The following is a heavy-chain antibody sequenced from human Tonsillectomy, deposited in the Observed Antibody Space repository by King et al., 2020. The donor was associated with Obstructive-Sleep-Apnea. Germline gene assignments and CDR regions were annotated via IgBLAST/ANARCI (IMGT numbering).Heavy chain of an antibody. CDR2: INPNSSCT. Sequence: VQLVESGGGLEKPGASLKVSCTASGFTFNSNYMNLLRQAPGHGLEWVLWINPNSSCTHYAQHVAGGVTMIRDTSISTAYMGLSRQISDDTAVYYCASVGSRYRYGIAAYFDYWGQGTLVTVSS. CDR3: ASVGSRYRYGIAAYFDY. J-gene: IGHJ4*02. V-gene: IGHV1-2*02. D-gene: IGHD5-18*01. CDR1: GFTFNSNY.